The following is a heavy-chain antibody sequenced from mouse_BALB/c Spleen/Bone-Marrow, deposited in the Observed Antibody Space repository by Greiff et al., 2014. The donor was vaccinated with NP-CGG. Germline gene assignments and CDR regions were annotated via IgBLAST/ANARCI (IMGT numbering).Heavy chain of an antibody. CDR2: IWAGGST. J-gene: IGHJ3*01. CDR3: ARSTMITEGFAY. CDR1: GFSLTSYG. D-gene: IGHD2-4*01. V-gene: IGHV2-9*02. Sequence: VKLVESGPGLVAPSQSLSITCTVSGFSLTSYGVHWVRQPPGKGLEWLGVIWAGGSTNYNSALMSRLSISKDNSKCQVFLKMNSLQTDDTAMYYCARSTMITEGFAYWGQGTLVTVSA.